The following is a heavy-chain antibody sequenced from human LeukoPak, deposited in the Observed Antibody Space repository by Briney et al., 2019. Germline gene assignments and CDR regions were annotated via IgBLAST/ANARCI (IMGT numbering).Heavy chain of an antibody. CDR2: ISASGGNI. Sequence: TGGSLRLSCAASGFTFSSYAMSWVRQAPGKGLEWVSGISASGGNIFYVDSVKGRFTISRDNSRDTLYLQMNSLRAEDTAVYYCAWSSYSGNYYGDYWGQGTLVTVSS. D-gene: IGHD1-26*01. J-gene: IGHJ4*02. CDR3: AWSSYSGNYYGDY. V-gene: IGHV3-23*01. CDR1: GFTFSSYA.